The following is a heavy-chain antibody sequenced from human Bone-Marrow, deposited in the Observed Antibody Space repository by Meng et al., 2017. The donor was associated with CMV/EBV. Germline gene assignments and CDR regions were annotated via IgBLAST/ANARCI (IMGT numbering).Heavy chain of an antibody. CDR1: GFTFSSYA. CDR3: ARDRDTIFGVRRYNWFDP. J-gene: IGHJ5*02. CDR2: ISGSGGST. Sequence: GGSLRLSCAASGFTFSSYAMSWVRQAPGKGLEWVSAISGSGGSTYYADSVKGRFTISRDNSKNTLYLQMNSLRAEDTAVYYCARDRDTIFGVRRYNWFDPWGQGTLATVPS. D-gene: IGHD3-3*01. V-gene: IGHV3-23*01.